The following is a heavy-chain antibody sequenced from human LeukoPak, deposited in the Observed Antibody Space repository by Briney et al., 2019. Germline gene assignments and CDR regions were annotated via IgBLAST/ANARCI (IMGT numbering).Heavy chain of an antibody. CDR3: ARLYCSGGSCYFGFDY. D-gene: IGHD2-15*01. Sequence: PSETLSLTCAVYGGSFRGYYWSWIRQPPGKGLEWIGYIYYSGSTNYNPSLKSRVTISVDTSKNQFSLKLSSVTAADTAVYYCARLYCSGGSCYFGFDYWGQGTLVTVSS. J-gene: IGHJ4*02. CDR1: GGSFRGYY. V-gene: IGHV4-59*08. CDR2: IYYSGST.